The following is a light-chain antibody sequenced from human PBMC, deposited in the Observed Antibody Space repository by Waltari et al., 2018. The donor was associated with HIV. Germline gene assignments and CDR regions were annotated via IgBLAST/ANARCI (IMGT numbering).Light chain of an antibody. J-gene: IGLJ1*01. Sequence: SALTQPRSVSGYPGQSVTISCTGTSRDVGGYNFVSWYQQHPGKGPKLLVYGVSKRPSGVHDRFSGSKSGNTASLTISGLQVEDEGDYYCCSDAGGSRVFGTGTKVTVL. V-gene: IGLV2-11*01. CDR1: SRDVGGYNF. CDR2: GVS. CDR3: CSDAGGSRV.